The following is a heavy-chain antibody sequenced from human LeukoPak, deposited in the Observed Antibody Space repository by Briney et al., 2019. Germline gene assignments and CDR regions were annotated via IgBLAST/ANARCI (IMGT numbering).Heavy chain of an antibody. CDR3: ARDRFESIAVAGTAAGWFDP. J-gene: IGHJ5*02. D-gene: IGHD6-19*01. CDR1: GYTFTGYY. V-gene: IGHV1-2*04. Sequence: ASVKVSCKASGYTFTGYYMHWVRQAPGQGLEWMGWINPNSGGTNYAQKFQGWVTMTRDTSISTAYMELSRLRSDDTAVYYCARDRFESIAVAGTAAGWFDPWGQGTLVTVSS. CDR2: INPNSGGT.